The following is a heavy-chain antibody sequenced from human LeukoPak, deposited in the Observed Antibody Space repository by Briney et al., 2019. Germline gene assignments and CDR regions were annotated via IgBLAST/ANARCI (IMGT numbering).Heavy chain of an antibody. J-gene: IGHJ5*02. V-gene: IGHV4-39*07. CDR2: ISYSGST. Sequence: SETLSLTCIVSGGPIGSSVPHWGWIRQPPGQGLEWIGSISYSGSTYYNPSLESRVTISVDSSKNQFFLQLTSVTAADTAMYYCARDQSGPISDWFDPWGQGILLIVSS. D-gene: IGHD3-10*01. CDR3: ARDQSGPISDWFDP. CDR1: GGPIGSSVPH.